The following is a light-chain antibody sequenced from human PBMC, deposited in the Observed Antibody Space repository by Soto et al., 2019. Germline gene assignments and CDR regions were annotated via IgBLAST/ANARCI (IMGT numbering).Light chain of an antibody. CDR3: MQTLQTPA. J-gene: IGKJ3*01. V-gene: IGKV2-28*01. CDR2: LGS. CDR1: QSLLHSNGYNY. Sequence: DLVMTQSPLSLPVTPGEPASISCRSSQSLLHSNGYNYLDWYLQKPGQSPQLLIYLGSNRASGVPDRFSGSGSGTDFTLRISRVEAEDVGVYYCMQTLQTPAFGPGTKVDFK.